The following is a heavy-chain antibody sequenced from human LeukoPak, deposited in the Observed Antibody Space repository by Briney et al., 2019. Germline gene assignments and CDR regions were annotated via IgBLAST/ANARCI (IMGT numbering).Heavy chain of an antibody. D-gene: IGHD1-26*01. CDR2: IYHSGST. CDR1: GGSISSGGYY. V-gene: IGHV4-30-2*01. Sequence: SETLSLTCTVSGGSISSGGYYWSWIRQPPGKGLEWIGYIYHSGSTYYNPSLKSRVTISVDRSKNQFSLKLSSVTAADTAVYYCARDQDGWELEGAFDIWGQGTMVTVSS. CDR3: ARDQDGWELEGAFDI. J-gene: IGHJ3*02.